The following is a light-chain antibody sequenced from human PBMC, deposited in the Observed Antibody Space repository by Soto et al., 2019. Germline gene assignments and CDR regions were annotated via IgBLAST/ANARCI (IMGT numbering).Light chain of an antibody. Sequence: DIQLTQSPPSLSATVGDRVTITCRASQTIDSYLNWFQQKPGMAPKLLIYAASKLQSGVPSRFRGSGSGTYFTLTIDTLQPDDFASYYCQQTRSGITFGQGTRLE. J-gene: IGKJ5*01. CDR1: QTIDSY. CDR3: QQTRSGIT. CDR2: AAS. V-gene: IGKV1-39*01.